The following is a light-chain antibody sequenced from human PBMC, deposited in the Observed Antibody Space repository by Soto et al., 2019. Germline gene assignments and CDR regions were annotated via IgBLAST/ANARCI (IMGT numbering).Light chain of an antibody. CDR1: QSVSRN. CDR2: DAS. CDR3: QQRSAWPPIT. J-gene: IGKJ5*01. V-gene: IGKV3-11*01. Sequence: EIVLTQSPATLCLSPGERATLSCRASQSVSRNLAWYQQKPGQAPRLLIYDASNRATGIPARFSGSGSGTDFTLTISTLEPEDFAVYYCQQRSAWPPITFGQGTRLEIK.